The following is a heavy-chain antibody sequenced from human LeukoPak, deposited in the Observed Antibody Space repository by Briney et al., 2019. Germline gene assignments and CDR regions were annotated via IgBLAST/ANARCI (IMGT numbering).Heavy chain of an antibody. Sequence: PGGSLRLSCAASGFTFSSYSMNWVRQAPGKGLEWVSSISSSSSYIYYADSVKGRFTISRDNAKNSLYLQMNSLRAEDTAVYYCARDREIIVDTAMHFDYWGQGTLVTVSS. J-gene: IGHJ4*02. D-gene: IGHD5-18*01. CDR3: ARDREIIVDTAMHFDY. V-gene: IGHV3-21*01. CDR2: ISSSSSYI. CDR1: GFTFSSYS.